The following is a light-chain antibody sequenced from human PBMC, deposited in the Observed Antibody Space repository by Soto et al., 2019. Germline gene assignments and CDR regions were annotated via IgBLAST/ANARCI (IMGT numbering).Light chain of an antibody. CDR3: AVWDDSLDGWV. V-gene: IGLV1-44*01. J-gene: IGLJ3*02. Sequence: QSVLTQPPSAYGTPGQRVTISCSGSSSNIGSHVVYWYQQLAGTAPKLLMYNNNQRPSGVPDRLSGSKSGTSASLVISGLQSEDEADYYCAVWDDSLDGWVFGGGTQLTVL. CDR2: NNN. CDR1: SSNIGSHV.